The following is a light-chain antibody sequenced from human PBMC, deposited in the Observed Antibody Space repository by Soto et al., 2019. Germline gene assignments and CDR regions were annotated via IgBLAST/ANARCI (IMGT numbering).Light chain of an antibody. CDR3: QQHGSSPRT. J-gene: IGKJ5*01. CDR1: QSVRNNY. Sequence: EIVLTQSPGTLSLSPGERATLSCRASQSVRNNYLAWYQQKPGQAPRLLIYDASSRATGIPARFSGSGSGTDFTLTISRLESEDFAVYYCQQHGSSPRTFGQGTKLEIK. CDR2: DAS. V-gene: IGKV3-20*01.